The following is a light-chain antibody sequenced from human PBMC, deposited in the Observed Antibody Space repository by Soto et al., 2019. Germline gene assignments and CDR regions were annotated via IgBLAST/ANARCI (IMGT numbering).Light chain of an antibody. V-gene: IGLV2-11*01. CDR2: NVI. Sequence: QSALTQPGSVSGSPGQSVTISCTGTSSDVGGYNFVSWYQHHPGKAPKLMIYNVIQRPSGVPDRFSASKSGNTASLTISGLQAEDEADYYCCSYAGSYTYVFGTGTKVTVL. CDR1: SSDVGGYNF. J-gene: IGLJ1*01. CDR3: CSYAGSYTYV.